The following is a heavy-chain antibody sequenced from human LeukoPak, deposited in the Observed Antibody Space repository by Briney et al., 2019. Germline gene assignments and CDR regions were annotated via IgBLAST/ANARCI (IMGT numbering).Heavy chain of an antibody. Sequence: ASVKVSCKASGYTFTSYGISWVRQAPGQGLEWMGWISAYNGNTNYAQKLQGRVTMTTDTSTSTAYMELRSLGSDDTAVYYCARDITDIVVVPAAIHLPFDYWGQGTLVTVSS. CDR1: GYTFTSYG. CDR3: ARDITDIVVVPAAIHLPFDY. D-gene: IGHD2-2*01. V-gene: IGHV1-18*04. J-gene: IGHJ4*02. CDR2: ISAYNGNT.